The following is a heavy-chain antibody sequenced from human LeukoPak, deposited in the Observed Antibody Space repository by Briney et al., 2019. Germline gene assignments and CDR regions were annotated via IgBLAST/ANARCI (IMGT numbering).Heavy chain of an antibody. Sequence: PSETLSLTCTVCGYSISSGYYWTWIRQPPGKGLEWIEEINHGGSTNYNPSLKSRVTIPVDTSKNQFSLKLSSVTAADTAVYYCARPYYYDSSGYYLPYWGQGSLVTVSS. D-gene: IGHD3-22*01. J-gene: IGHJ4*02. CDR1: GYSISSGYY. CDR2: INHGGST. V-gene: IGHV4-34*01. CDR3: ARPYYYDSSGYYLPY.